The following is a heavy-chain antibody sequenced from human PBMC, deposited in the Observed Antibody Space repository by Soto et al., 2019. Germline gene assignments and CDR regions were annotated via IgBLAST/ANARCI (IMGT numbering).Heavy chain of an antibody. CDR1: GGSISSYY. Sequence: QVQLQESGPGLVKPSETLSLTCTVSGGSISSYYWSWIRQPPGKGLEWIGYIYYSGSTNYNPSLKSRVIITVDTSNHPFALEVSSGSAAHTAVYYWASQGFDVGSGFALGHFGYWGQGTLVLVSS. V-gene: IGHV4-59*08. CDR3: ASQGFDVGSGFALGHFGY. CDR2: IYYSGST. D-gene: IGHD3-3*01. J-gene: IGHJ4*02.